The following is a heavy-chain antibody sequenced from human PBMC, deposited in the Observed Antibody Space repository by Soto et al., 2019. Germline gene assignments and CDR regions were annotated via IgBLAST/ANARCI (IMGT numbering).Heavy chain of an antibody. CDR1: GGSISSDDYY. Sequence: PSETLSLTCTVSGGSISSDDYYWSWIRQPPGKGLEWIGEINHSGSTNYNPSLKSRVTISVDTSKNQFSLKLSSVTAADTAVYYCAREATVVRPSMVDIWGQGTMVTVSS. CDR2: INHSGST. CDR3: AREATVVRPSMVDI. V-gene: IGHV4-39*07. D-gene: IGHD4-17*01. J-gene: IGHJ3*02.